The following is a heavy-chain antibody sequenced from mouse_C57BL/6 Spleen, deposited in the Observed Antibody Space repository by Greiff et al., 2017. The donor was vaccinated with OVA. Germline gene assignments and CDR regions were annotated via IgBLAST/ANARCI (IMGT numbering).Heavy chain of an antibody. CDR2: IDPSDSYT. J-gene: IGHJ4*01. CDR3: ARKSNTDYAMDY. CDR1: GYTFTSYW. Sequence: QVQLQQPGAELVMPGASVKLSCKASGYTFTSYWMHWVKQRPGQGLEWIGEIDPSDSYTNYNQKFKGKSTLTVDKSSSTAYMQLSSLTSEDSAVYYCARKSNTDYAMDYWGQGTSVTVSS. V-gene: IGHV1-69*01. D-gene: IGHD2-5*01.